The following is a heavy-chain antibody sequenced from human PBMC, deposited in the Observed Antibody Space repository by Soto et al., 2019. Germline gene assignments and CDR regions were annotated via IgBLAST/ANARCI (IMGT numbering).Heavy chain of an antibody. D-gene: IGHD6-13*01. Sequence: GGSLRLSCAASGFTFSSYSMSWVRPAPGKGLEWVSSISSSGNSIYYADSVRGRFTVSRDNAKNSLFLQMNSLRAEDTAVYYCARRAAAGRSFDYWGLGTLVTVSS. CDR3: ARRAAAGRSFDY. J-gene: IGHJ4*02. V-gene: IGHV3-21*04. CDR2: ISSSGNSI. CDR1: GFTFSSYS.